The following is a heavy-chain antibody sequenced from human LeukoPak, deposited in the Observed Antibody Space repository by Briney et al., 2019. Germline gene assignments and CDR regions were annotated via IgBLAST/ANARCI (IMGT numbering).Heavy chain of an antibody. V-gene: IGHV3-74*01. CDR2: INYDGTST. J-gene: IGHJ4*02. CDR3: AREANTAFDY. D-gene: IGHD2/OR15-2a*01. CDR1: GFTLGSYW. Sequence: PGGSLRLSCVASGFTLGSYWMHWVRQAPGKGPVWVSRINYDGTSTTYADSVKGRFTVSRDNGKKTVSLQINSLRPDDTAVYYCAREANTAFDYWGQGTLVTVSS.